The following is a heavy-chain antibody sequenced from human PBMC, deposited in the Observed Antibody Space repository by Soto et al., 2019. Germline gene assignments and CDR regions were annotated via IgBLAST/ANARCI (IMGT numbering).Heavy chain of an antibody. CDR2: IYYSGST. D-gene: IGHD3-9*01. CDR1: GGSVSSGSYY. Sequence: PSETLSLTCTVSGGSVSSGSYYWSWIRQPPGKGLEWIGYIYYSGSTNYNPSLKSRVTISVDTSKNQFSLKLSSVTAADTAVYYCARDKKDVLRYFDWWGQGTLVTVSS. J-gene: IGHJ4*02. V-gene: IGHV4-61*01. CDR3: ARDKKDVLRYFDW.